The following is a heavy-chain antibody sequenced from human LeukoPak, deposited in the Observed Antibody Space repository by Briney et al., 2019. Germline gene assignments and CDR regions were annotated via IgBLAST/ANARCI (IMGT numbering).Heavy chain of an antibody. CDR2: IYYSGNT. J-gene: IGHJ4*02. D-gene: IGHD6-13*01. CDR1: GGSFSTYY. Sequence: SETLSLTCTVSGGSFSTYYWSWIRQPSGQGLEWIGYIYYSGNTNYNPSLKSRVTISVDTSKNQFSLRLSSVTAADTAVYYCARLLSIAAAVDYWGQGTLVTVSS. CDR3: ARLLSIAAAVDY. V-gene: IGHV4-59*01.